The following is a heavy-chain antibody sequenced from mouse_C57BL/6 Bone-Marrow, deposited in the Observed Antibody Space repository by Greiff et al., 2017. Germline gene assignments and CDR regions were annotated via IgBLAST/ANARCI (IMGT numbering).Heavy chain of an antibody. J-gene: IGHJ1*03. V-gene: IGHV8-8*01. CDR3: ARIRYYGSYWYFDV. D-gene: IGHD1-1*01. CDR1: GFSLSTFGMG. Sequence: QVTLKESGPGILQPSQTLSLTCSFSGFSLSTFGMGVGWIRQPSGQGLEWLAHIWWDDDKYYKPALKSRLTISKDTSTNQLFLKIANVDTADTATYYCARIRYYGSYWYFDVWGTGTTVTVSS. CDR2: IWWDDDK.